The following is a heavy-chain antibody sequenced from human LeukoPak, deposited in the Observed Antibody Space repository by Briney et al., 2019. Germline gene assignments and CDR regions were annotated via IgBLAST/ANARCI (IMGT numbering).Heavy chain of an antibody. CDR3: ARGRSADFWSGYLGYFDY. V-gene: IGHV4-61*01. D-gene: IGHD3-3*01. J-gene: IGHJ4*02. CDR1: GDPVNSDSSY. CDR2: IYYSGST. Sequence: SETLSLTCTVSGDPVNSDSSYWTWFRQPPGKGLEWIGYIYYSGSTNYNPSLKSRVTISVDTSKNQFSLKLSSVTAADTAVYYCARGRSADFWSGYLGYFDYWGQGTLVTVSS.